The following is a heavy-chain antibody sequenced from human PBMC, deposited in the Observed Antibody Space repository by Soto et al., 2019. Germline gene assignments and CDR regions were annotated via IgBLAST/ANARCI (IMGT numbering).Heavy chain of an antibody. J-gene: IGHJ4*02. V-gene: IGHV3-21*01. D-gene: IGHD4-17*01. CDR1: GFTFSSYT. CDR2: ISSSSGYI. CDR3: ARTGYGERAFDY. Sequence: PGGSLRLSCAASGFTFSSYTMNWVRQAPGKGLEWVSSISSSSGYIYYADSMKGRLTISRDNAKNSLYVQMNSLRAEDTAVYYCARTGYGERAFDYWGQGTLVTVS.